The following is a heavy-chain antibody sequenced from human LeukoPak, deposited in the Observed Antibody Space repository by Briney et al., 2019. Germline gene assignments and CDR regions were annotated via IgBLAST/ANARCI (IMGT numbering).Heavy chain of an antibody. CDR2: IYHSGST. V-gene: IGHV4-30-2*01. CDR3: ARESSGMDV. Sequence: SETLSLTCTVSGGSISSYSWSWIRQPPGKGLEWIGYIYHSGSTYYNPSLKSRVTISVDRSKNQFSLKLSSVTAADTAVYYCARESSGMDVWGQGTTVTVSS. CDR1: GGSISSYS. J-gene: IGHJ6*02.